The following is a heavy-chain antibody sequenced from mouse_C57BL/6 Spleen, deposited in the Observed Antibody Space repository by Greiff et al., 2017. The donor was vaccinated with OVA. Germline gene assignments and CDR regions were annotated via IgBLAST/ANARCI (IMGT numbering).Heavy chain of an antibody. CDR1: GYAFSSYW. V-gene: IGHV1-80*01. Sequence: QVQLQQSGAELVKPGASVKISCKASGYAFSSYWMNWVKQRPGKGLEWIGQIYPGDGDTNYNGKFKGKATLTADKSSSTASEDSAVYFCARDGTWDYWGQGTTLTVSS. CDR2: IYPGDGDT. J-gene: IGHJ2*01. CDR3: ARDGTWDY. D-gene: IGHD4-1*01.